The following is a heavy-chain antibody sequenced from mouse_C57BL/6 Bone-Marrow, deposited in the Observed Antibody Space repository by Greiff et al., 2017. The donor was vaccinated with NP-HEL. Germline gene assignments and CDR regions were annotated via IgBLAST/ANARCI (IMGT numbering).Heavy chain of an antibody. Sequence: QVQLQQPGAELVKPGASVKVSCKASGYTFTSYWMHWVKQRPGQGLEWIGRIHPSDSDTNYNQKFKGKATLTVDKSSSTAYMQLRSLTSEDSAVYYCAIPLFLRSEGAYWGQGTLVTVSA. CDR3: AIPLFLRSEGAY. D-gene: IGHD6-1*01. CDR1: GYTFTSYW. CDR2: IHPSDSDT. J-gene: IGHJ3*01. V-gene: IGHV1-74*01.